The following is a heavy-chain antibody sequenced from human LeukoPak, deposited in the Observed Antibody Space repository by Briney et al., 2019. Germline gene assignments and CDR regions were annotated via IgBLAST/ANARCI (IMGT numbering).Heavy chain of an antibody. CDR3: ARPFRYSYGYNY. CDR1: GGSISSYY. V-gene: IGHV4-59*05. CDR2: IYYSGST. Sequence: SETLSLTCTVSGGSISSYYWSWIRQPPGKGLEWIGSIYYSGSTYYNPSLKSRVTISVDTSKNQFSLKLSSVTAADTAVYYCARPFRYSYGYNYWGQGILVTVSS. D-gene: IGHD5-18*01. J-gene: IGHJ4*02.